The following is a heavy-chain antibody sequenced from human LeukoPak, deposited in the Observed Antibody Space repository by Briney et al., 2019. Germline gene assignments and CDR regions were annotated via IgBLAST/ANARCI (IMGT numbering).Heavy chain of an antibody. J-gene: IGHJ5*02. CDR2: ISAYNGNT. V-gene: IGHV1-18*01. CDR3: ARDALRITTVRGDRGWFDP. CDR1: GYTFTSYG. D-gene: IGHD3-10*01. Sequence: GASVKVSCKASGYTFTSYGISWVRQAPGQGLEWMGWISAYNGNTNYAQKLQGRVTMTTDTSTSTAYMELRSLRSDDTAVYYCARDALRITTVRGDRGWFDPWGQGTLVTVSS.